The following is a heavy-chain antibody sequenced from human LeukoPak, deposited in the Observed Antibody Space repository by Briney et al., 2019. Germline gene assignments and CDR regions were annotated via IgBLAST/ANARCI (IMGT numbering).Heavy chain of an antibody. D-gene: IGHD3/OR15-3a*01. V-gene: IGHV3-30-3*01. CDR1: GFTFSSYA. J-gene: IGHJ4*02. Sequence: GRSLRLSCAASGFTFSSYAMHWVRQAPGKGLEWVAVISYDGSNKYYADSVKGRFTISRDNSKNTLYLQMNSLRAEDTAVYYCVRSLGPLSKRGDYWGQGTLVTVSS. CDR3: VRSLGPLSKRGDY. CDR2: ISYDGSNK.